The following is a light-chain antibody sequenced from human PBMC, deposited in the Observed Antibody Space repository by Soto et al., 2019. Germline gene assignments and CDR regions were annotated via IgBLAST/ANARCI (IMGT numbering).Light chain of an antibody. J-gene: IGLJ2*01. CDR2: DDK. V-gene: IGLV3-21*02. Sequence: SYELTQPPAVSLAPGQTARISCGGHNIASKSVHWYQQRPGQAPILVVYDDKYRPSGIADRFSGSNSGNTATLTITRVEAGDEADYYCQVWETSTSHVLFGGGTQLTVL. CDR1: NIASKS. CDR3: QVWETSTSHVL.